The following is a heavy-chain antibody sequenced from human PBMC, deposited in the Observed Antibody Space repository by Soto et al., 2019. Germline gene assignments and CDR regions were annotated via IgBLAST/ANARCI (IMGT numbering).Heavy chain of an antibody. Sequence: PSETLSLTCSVSGGSVSNKTYYWSWIRQPPGKRLEWIGYVYYSGTTNYNPSLKSRVTISVDLSKNQFSLKLSSVTAADTAVYYCARVSVPAAMDYWGQGTLVTSPQ. J-gene: IGHJ4*02. CDR1: GGSVSNKTYY. CDR2: VYYSGTT. V-gene: IGHV4-61*01. CDR3: ARVSVPAAMDY. D-gene: IGHD2-2*01.